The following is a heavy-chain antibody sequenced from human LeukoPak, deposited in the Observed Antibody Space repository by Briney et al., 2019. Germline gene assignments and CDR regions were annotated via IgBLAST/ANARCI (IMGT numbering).Heavy chain of an antibody. CDR1: EFTFSTYW. CDR3: ARARSSAFDI. D-gene: IGHD3-10*01. CDR2: INTDGSFT. V-gene: IGHV3-74*01. Sequence: GGSLRLSCAASEFTFSTYWMYWVRQAPRKGLVCVSHINTDGSFTSYADSVKGRFTISRDNAKNTLYLQMNSLRAEDTAVYYCARARSSAFDIWGQGTMVTVSS. J-gene: IGHJ3*02.